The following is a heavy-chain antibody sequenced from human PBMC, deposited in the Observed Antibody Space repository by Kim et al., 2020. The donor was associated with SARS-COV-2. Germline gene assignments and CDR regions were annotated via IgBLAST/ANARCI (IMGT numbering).Heavy chain of an antibody. CDR2: IYSGGST. V-gene: IGHV3-66*01. Sequence: GGSLRLSCAASGFTVSSNYMSWVRQAPGKGLEWVSVIYSGGSTYYADSVKGSFTISRDNSKNTLYLQMNSLRAEDTAVYYCARDPISPYDILTGYYSSYYYGMDVWGQGTTVTVSS. CDR3: ARDPISPYDILTGYYSSYYYGMDV. CDR1: GFTVSSNY. J-gene: IGHJ6*02. D-gene: IGHD3-9*01.